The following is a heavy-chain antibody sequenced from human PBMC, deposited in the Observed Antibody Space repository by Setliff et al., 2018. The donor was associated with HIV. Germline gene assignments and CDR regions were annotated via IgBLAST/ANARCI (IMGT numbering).Heavy chain of an antibody. J-gene: IGHJ4*02. Sequence: ASVKVSCKVSGYSLTELSIHWVRQAPGKGLEWVGGFDPEDEETFYAETVQGRVTTTEDTLTDTAYMELSSLRSDDTAMYYCTVDHPDDVQVIWGQGTLVTVSS. CDR2: FDPEDEET. CDR1: GYSLTELS. CDR3: TVDHPDDVQVI. D-gene: IGHD1-1*01. V-gene: IGHV1-24*01.